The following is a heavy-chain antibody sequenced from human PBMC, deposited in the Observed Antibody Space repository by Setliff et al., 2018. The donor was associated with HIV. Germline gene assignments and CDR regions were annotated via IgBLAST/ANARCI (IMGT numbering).Heavy chain of an antibody. J-gene: IGHJ4*02. Sequence: ASVKVSCKASGYSFNDYAMHWVRQAPGQRLEWMGWINVDTANTKYSQKFQERVTITRDTTANTAYMELRSLKSDDTAVYYCARGKTWLRFLDYWGQGTLVTVSS. CDR2: INVDTANT. CDR3: ARGKTWLRFLDY. CDR1: GYSFNDYA. D-gene: IGHD5-12*01. V-gene: IGHV1-3*01.